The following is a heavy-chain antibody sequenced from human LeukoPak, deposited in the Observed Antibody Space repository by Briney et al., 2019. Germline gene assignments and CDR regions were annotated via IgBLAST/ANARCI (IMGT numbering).Heavy chain of an antibody. D-gene: IGHD5-12*01. CDR1: GFTFSSYA. CDR3: AKSGYVYY. J-gene: IGHJ4*02. CDR2: ISGSGGST. V-gene: IGHV3-23*01. Sequence: SGGSLRLSCVVSGFTFSSYAMSWVRQAPGQGLEWVSTISGSGGSTFYADSVKGRFTISRDNSKNTLYLQMNSLRAEDTAVYYCAKSGYVYYWGQGTLVTVSS.